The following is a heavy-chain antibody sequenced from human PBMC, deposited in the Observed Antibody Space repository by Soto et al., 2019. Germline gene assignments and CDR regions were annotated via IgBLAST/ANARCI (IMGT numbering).Heavy chain of an antibody. J-gene: IGHJ6*02. CDR1: GYTFTSYG. CDR2: ISGYNGNT. D-gene: IGHD3-10*01. Sequence: QVQLVQSGAEVKKPGASVKVSCKASGYTFTSYGISWVRQAPGQGLEWMGWISGYNGNTYSAQKVQGRVTMTTDTSTSTANMELRSLRSDDTAVYYCARDPGVYYGSASIGYYYYGMDVWGQGTTVTVSS. CDR3: ARDPGVYYGSASIGYYYYGMDV. V-gene: IGHV1-18*04.